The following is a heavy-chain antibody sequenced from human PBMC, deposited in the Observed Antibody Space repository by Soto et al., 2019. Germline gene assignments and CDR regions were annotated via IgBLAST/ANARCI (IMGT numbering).Heavy chain of an antibody. Sequence: SQTLSLTCAISGDSVSNNRAAWNWIRQSPSRGLEWLGRTYYRTRWYHDYAISVRGRMTVDPDTSKNQFSLQLNSVIPEDTAIYYSARGVFGAEVANFEYWGQGILVTVSS. CDR3: ARGVFGAEVANFEY. J-gene: IGHJ4*02. CDR2: TYYRTRWYH. D-gene: IGHD3-3*01. CDR1: GDSVSNNRAA. V-gene: IGHV6-1*01.